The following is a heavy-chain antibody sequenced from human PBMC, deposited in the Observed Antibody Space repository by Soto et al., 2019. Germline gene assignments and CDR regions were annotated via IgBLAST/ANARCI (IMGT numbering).Heavy chain of an antibody. V-gene: IGHV4-39*01. J-gene: IGHJ6*02. CDR1: GGSSGSSSDC. CDR3: ARLGYYYYYGMDV. CDR2: IYYSGST. Sequence: ASDSLSLTCAVAGGSSGSSSDCWGWIRQPPGKGLEWIGSIYYSGSTYYNPSLKSRVTISVDTSKNQFSLKLSSVTAADTAVYYCARLGYYYYYGMDVWGQGTTVT.